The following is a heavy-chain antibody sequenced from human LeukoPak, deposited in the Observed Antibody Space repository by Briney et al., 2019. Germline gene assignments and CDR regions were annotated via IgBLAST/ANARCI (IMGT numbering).Heavy chain of an antibody. V-gene: IGHV1-69*13. CDR3: ARDPGAPVRAFDI. J-gene: IGHJ3*02. Sequence: SVKVSLKASSDTFPRCAFSWVRQAPGQALEWMGGIIPIDGTATFGQKFQGRVTITADESTSTAYMELSSLRSEDTAIYYCARDPGAPVRAFDIWGQGTLVTVS. CDR2: IIPIDGTA. D-gene: IGHD3-10*01. CDR1: SDTFPRCA.